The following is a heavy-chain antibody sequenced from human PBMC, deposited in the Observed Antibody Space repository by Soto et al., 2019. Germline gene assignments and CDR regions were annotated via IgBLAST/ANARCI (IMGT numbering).Heavy chain of an antibody. J-gene: IGHJ4*02. D-gene: IGHD3-22*01. CDR1: GFSLSTSRVG. CDR2: IYWDDDK. Sequence: SGPTLVNPTQTLTLTCTFSGFSLSTSRVGVGWIRQPPGKALEWLALIYWDDDKRYSPSLKSRLTITKDTSKNQVFLTMTNMDPVDTATYYCAHAYDSSGYYSGLFDYWGQGTLVTVSS. V-gene: IGHV2-5*02. CDR3: AHAYDSSGYYSGLFDY.